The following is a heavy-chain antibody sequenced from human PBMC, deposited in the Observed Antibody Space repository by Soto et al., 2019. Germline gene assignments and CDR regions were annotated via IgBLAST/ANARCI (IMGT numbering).Heavy chain of an antibody. J-gene: IGHJ4*02. Sequence: GPLRLSCVVSGFTFSSSALSWVRQAPGKGLEWVSAISANGQGIYYADSVWGRFTISRDNSKNTIFLHMDSLRAEDTAVYYCARDRNYPRDQFHYWGQGTLVTVSS. CDR3: ARDRNYPRDQFHY. D-gene: IGHD1-7*01. V-gene: IGHV3-23*01. CDR1: GFTFSSSA. CDR2: ISANGQGI.